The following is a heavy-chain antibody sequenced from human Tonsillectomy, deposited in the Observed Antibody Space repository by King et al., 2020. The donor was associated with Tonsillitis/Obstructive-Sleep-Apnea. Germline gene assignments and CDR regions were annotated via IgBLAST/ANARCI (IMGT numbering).Heavy chain of an antibody. J-gene: IGHJ4*02. V-gene: IGHV1-2*02. CDR3: AWGWEGYCSSTSCYTSHY. CDR2: INPNSGGT. Sequence: QLVQSGAEVKKPGASVKVSCKASGYTFTGYYMHWVRQAPGQGLEWMGWINPNSGGTNYAQKFQGRVTMTRDTSISTDYMELSRLRSDDTAVYYCAWGWEGYCSSTSCYTSHYWGQGTLVTVSS. D-gene: IGHD2-2*02. CDR1: GYTFTGYY.